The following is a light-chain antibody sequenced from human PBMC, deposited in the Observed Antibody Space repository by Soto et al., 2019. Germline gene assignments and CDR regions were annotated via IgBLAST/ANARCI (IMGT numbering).Light chain of an antibody. J-gene: IGLJ7*01. Sequence: QSALTQPASVSGSPGQSITMSCAGTSADIGAFNYVSWYQHHPDKVPKLLIYDVSNRPSGVSTRFSASKSANTASLTISGLQADDEADYYCSSYSTTSALVFGRGTQLTVL. CDR3: SSYSTTSALV. CDR1: SADIGAFNY. V-gene: IGLV2-14*01. CDR2: DVS.